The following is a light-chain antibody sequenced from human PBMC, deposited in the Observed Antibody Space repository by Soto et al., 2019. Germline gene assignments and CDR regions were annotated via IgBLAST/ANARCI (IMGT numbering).Light chain of an antibody. CDR1: SSDVATYNY. CDR2: EVS. Sequence: QSALTQPASVSGSPGRSITISCTGTSSDVATYNYVSWYQQHPGKAPKLMIYEVSNRPSGVSNRFSGSKSGNTASLTISGLQAEDEADYYCSSYTSSNTLVVFGGGTKVTVL. V-gene: IGLV2-14*01. CDR3: SSYTSSNTLVV. J-gene: IGLJ2*01.